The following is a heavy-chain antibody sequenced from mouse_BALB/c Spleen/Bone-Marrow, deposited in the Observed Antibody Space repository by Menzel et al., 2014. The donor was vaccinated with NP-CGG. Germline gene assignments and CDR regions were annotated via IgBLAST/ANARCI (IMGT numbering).Heavy chain of an antibody. Sequence: QVHLQQSGAELVRPGSSVKISCKASGYAFSVYWMNWVKQRPGQGLEWIGQIYPGDGDTNYNGKFKGRATLTADKSSNTAYMQLSSLTSEDSAVYFCARGGISVDYWGQGTTLTVSS. V-gene: IGHV1-80*01. J-gene: IGHJ2*01. CDR1: GYAFSVYW. CDR2: IYPGDGDT. CDR3: ARGGISVDY.